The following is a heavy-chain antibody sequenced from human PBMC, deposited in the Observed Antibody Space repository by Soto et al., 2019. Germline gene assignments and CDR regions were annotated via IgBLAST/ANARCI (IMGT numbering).Heavy chain of an antibody. V-gene: IGHV3-15*07. CDR3: TTAYYYGSGSYSPLIEDYYYYGMDV. D-gene: IGHD3-10*01. J-gene: IGHJ6*02. CDR1: GFTFSNAW. CDR2: IKSKTDGGTT. Sequence: GGSLRLSCAASGFTFSNAWMNWVRQAPGKGLEWVGRIKSKTDGGTTDYAAPVKGRFTISRDDSKNTLYLQMNSLKTEDTAVYYCTTAYYYGSGSYSPLIEDYYYYGMDVWGQGTTVTVSS.